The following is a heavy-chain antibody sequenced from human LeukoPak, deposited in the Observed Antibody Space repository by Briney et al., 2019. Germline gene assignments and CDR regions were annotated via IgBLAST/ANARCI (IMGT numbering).Heavy chain of an antibody. V-gene: IGHV1-2*02. CDR2: INPNIGGT. D-gene: IGHD6-13*01. Sequence: ASVKVSCKASGYTFTGYYMHWVRQAPGQRLEWMGWINPNIGGTNYAQKFQGRVTMTRDTSISTAYMELSRLRSDDTAVYYCAATKRYSSCWYGTLDYWGQGTLVTVSS. CDR1: GYTFTGYY. CDR3: AATKRYSSCWYGTLDY. J-gene: IGHJ4*02.